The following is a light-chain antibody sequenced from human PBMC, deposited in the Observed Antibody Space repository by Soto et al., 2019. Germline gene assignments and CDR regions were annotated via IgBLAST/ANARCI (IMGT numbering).Light chain of an antibody. CDR1: QTVLDSSNNKAN. V-gene: IGKV2-30*01. Sequence: ATINCKSSQTVLDSSNNKANLTWYRQRPGRSPRRRIYKVSNRDSGVPARFSGSGSGTDFALKISRVEAEDVGVYYCMQGTHLPIPFGQ. J-gene: IGKJ5*01. CDR2: KVS. CDR3: MQGTHLPIP.